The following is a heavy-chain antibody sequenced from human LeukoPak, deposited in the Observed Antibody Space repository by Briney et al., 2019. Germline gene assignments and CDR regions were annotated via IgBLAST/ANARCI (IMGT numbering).Heavy chain of an antibody. D-gene: IGHD3-22*01. CDR1: GDTFTSYD. V-gene: IGHV1-8*03. J-gene: IGHJ4*02. Sequence: ASVKVSCEASGDTFTSYDINWVRQATGQGLEWMGWMNPNSGNRGYAQKFQGRVTITSNSSISTAYMELSSLRSEDTAVYYCTRAYYDSSGYYGMDYWGQGTLVTVSS. CDR2: MNPNSGNR. CDR3: TRAYYDSSGYYGMDY.